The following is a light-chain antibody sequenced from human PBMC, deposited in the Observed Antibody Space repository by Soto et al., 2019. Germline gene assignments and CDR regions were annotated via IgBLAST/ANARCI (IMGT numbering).Light chain of an antibody. CDR2: GNS. CDR3: QSYDSSLSGWV. J-gene: IGLJ3*02. CDR1: SSNIGAGYD. V-gene: IGLV1-40*01. Sequence: QSVLTQAPSVSGAPGQRVTISCTGSSSNIGAGYDVHWYQQLPGTAPKLLIYGNSNRPSGVPDRFSGSKSGTSASLTITGLRAEDEADYYCQSYDSSLSGWVFGGGTKLIVL.